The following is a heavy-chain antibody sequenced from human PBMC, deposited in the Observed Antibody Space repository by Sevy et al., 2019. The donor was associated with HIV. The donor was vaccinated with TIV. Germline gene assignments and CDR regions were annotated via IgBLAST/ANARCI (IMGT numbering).Heavy chain of an antibody. CDR3: ARDRGYCSGGSCYIQQ. Sequence: ASVKVSCRASGYTFTSNGIAWVRQAPGQGLEWMGWINTNNGNANYAQKYQGSVTMTTDTSTSTGYMELRSLRSDDTAMYYCARDRGYCSGGSCYIQQWGQGTLVTVSS. V-gene: IGHV1-18*01. CDR2: INTNNGNA. D-gene: IGHD2-15*01. J-gene: IGHJ1*01. CDR1: GYTFTSNG.